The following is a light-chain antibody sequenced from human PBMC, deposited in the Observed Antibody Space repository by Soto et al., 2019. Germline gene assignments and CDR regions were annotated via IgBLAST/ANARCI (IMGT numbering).Light chain of an antibody. CDR2: AAS. CDR1: QGISNY. J-gene: IGKJ1*01. V-gene: IGKV1-27*01. CDR3: PKYNRAPRP. Sequence: DIQMTQSPSSLSASVGDRVTITCRASQGISNYLAWYQHKPGKVPKLLIYAASTLQLGVPSRFSGSGSGTDFTLTIRSLQPEDVATYYCPKYNRAPRPFGQGTKVEIK.